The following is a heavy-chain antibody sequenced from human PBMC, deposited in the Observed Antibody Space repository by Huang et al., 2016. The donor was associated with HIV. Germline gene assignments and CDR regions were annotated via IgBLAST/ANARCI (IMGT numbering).Heavy chain of an antibody. CDR3: ARLAQGSWSRGWFDS. J-gene: IGHJ5*01. D-gene: IGHD6-13*01. CDR1: GYSFSSFW. CDR2: IDPGDSDT. V-gene: IGHV5-51*03. Sequence: EVQLVQSGAEVKKPGESLKISCKGSGYSFSSFWIGWVRQMPGKGLEWRGIIDPGDSDTRYSPSFQGQVTISADKSISTAYLQWSSLKASDTAMYYCARLAQGSWSRGWFDSWGQGTLVTVSS.